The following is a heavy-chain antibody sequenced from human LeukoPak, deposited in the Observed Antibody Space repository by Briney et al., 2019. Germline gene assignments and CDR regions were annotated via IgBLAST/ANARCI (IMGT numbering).Heavy chain of an antibody. D-gene: IGHD1-26*01. CDR2: MNPNSGNT. Sequence: ASVKVSCKASGYTFTTYDINWVRQATGQGLEWMGWMNPNSGNTGYAQKFQGRVTMTRNTSISTAYMELSSLRSEDTAVYYCARVPWYSGSYDNWFDPWGQGTLVTVSS. CDR1: GYTFTTYD. V-gene: IGHV1-8*01. CDR3: ARVPWYSGSYDNWFDP. J-gene: IGHJ5*02.